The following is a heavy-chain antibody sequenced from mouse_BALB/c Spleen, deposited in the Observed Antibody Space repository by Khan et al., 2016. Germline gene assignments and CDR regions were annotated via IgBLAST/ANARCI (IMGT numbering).Heavy chain of an antibody. D-gene: IGHD2-14*01. CDR1: GYTFTSYV. V-gene: IGHV1S136*01. Sequence: VQLQQSGPELVKPGASVKMSCKASGYTFTSYVMHWVKQKPGQGLEWIGYINPYNDGTKYNEKFKGKATLTSDKSSRTAYMELSSLTSEDSAVYYCARSVGYDALAYWGQGTLVTVSA. CDR2: INPYNDGT. CDR3: ARSVGYDALAY. J-gene: IGHJ3*01.